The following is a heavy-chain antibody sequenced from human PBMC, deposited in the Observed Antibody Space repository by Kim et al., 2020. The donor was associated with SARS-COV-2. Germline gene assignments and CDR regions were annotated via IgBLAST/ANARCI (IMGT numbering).Heavy chain of an antibody. D-gene: IGHD6-13*01. CDR3: ARAAGDSSSWGNYYYYMD. CDR2: INHSGST. V-gene: IGHV4-34*01. CDR1: GGSFSGYY. J-gene: IGHJ6*03. Sequence: SETLSLTCAVYGGSFSGYYWSWIRQPPGKGLEWIGEINHSGSTNYNPSLKSRVTISVDTSKNQFSLKLSSVTAADTAVYYCARAAGDSSSWGNYYYYMD.